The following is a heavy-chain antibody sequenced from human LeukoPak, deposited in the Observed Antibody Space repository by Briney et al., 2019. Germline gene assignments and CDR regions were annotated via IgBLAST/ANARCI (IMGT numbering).Heavy chain of an antibody. Sequence: SETLSLTCTVSGGSISSRGYYWSWIRQHPGKGLEWIGYIYYSGSTYYNPSLKSRVTISVDTSKNQFSLKLSSVTAADTAVYYCAREGDYYGSGRYYYYMDVWGKGTTVTVSS. CDR2: IYYSGST. D-gene: IGHD3-10*01. CDR1: GGSISSRGYY. V-gene: IGHV4-31*03. J-gene: IGHJ6*03. CDR3: AREGDYYGSGRYYYYMDV.